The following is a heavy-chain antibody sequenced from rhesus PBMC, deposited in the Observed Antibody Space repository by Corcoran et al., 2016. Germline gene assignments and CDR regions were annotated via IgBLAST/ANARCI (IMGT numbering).Heavy chain of an antibody. CDR2: IYSNSEST. Sequence: QVQLQASGPGVAKPSETLSLTCAVSGGPIRSGYYSWSWIRQPPGKGREWLGGIYSNSESTNYNPSLKSRVTISKDTSKNQFSLKLSSVTATDTAVYYCARDLRSPFDYWGQGVLVTVSS. J-gene: IGHJ4*01. D-gene: IGHD6-19*01. CDR1: GGPIRSGYYS. V-gene: IGHV4S12*01. CDR3: ARDLRSPFDY.